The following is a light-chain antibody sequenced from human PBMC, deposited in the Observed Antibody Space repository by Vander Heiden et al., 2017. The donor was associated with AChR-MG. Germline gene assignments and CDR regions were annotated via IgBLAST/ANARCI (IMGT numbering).Light chain of an antibody. Sequence: DVMTQPPPATPAASAQPASTPCKSSQSLLHTNGSIYLPRLQQRPGQSHRRLFYEGAKRGAAVPARFSSSGSTADFTLHISRRVAEDVGVYYCMQDNQGPPWTFGQRTRVEIK. CDR1: QSLLHTNGSIY. CDR2: EGA. V-gene: IGKV2-30*02. CDR3: MQDNQGPPWT. J-gene: IGKJ1*01.